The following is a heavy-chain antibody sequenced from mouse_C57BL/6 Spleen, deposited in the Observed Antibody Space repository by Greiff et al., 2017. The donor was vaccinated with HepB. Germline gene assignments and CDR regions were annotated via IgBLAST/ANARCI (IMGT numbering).Heavy chain of an antibody. D-gene: IGHD4-1*01. V-gene: IGHV1-7*01. CDR3: ALGRDWYFDV. CDR1: GYTFTSYW. Sequence: QVQLKQSGAELAKPGASVKLSCKASGYTFTSYWMHWVKQRPGQGLEWIGYINPSSGYTKYNQKFKDKATLTADKSSSTAYMQLSSLTYEDSAVYYCALGRDWYFDVWGTGTTVTVSS. J-gene: IGHJ1*03. CDR2: INPSSGYT.